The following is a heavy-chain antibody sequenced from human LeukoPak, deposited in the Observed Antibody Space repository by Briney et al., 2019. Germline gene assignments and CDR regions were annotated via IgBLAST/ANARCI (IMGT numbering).Heavy chain of an antibody. CDR1: GFTFSSYA. Sequence: PGGSLRLSCVASGFTFSSYAMSWVRQAPGKGLEWVSTISGSGGSTYYADSVKGRFTISRDNSKNTLYLQMNSLRAEDTAVYYCAKDAVRVSSKGWFDPWGQGTLVSVSS. CDR3: AKDAVRVSSKGWFDP. J-gene: IGHJ5*02. D-gene: IGHD5/OR15-5a*01. V-gene: IGHV3-23*01. CDR2: ISGSGGST.